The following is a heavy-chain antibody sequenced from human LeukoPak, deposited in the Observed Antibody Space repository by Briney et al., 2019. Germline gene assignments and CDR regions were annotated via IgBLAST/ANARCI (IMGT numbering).Heavy chain of an antibody. CDR1: GYTFTSYA. CDR2: INTNTGNP. Sequence: ASVKVSCKASGYTFTSYAMNWVRQAPGQGLEWMGWINTNTGNPTYAQGFTGRFVFSLDTSVSTAYLQISSLKAEDTAVYYCARGGVLRFLEWLSPSYYYYYYMDVWGKGTTVTVSS. J-gene: IGHJ6*03. D-gene: IGHD3-3*01. V-gene: IGHV7-4-1*02. CDR3: ARGGVLRFLEWLSPSYYYYYYMDV.